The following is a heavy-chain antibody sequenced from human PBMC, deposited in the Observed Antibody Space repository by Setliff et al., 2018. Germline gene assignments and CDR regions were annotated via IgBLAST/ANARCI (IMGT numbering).Heavy chain of an antibody. V-gene: IGHV4-61*09. CDR2: IYTSGST. CDR1: GGSISSGSYY. J-gene: IGHJ4*02. CDR3: ARYSAAIRYYFDY. Sequence: NPSETLSLTCTVSGGSISSGSYYWSWIRQPAGKGLEWIGHIYTSGSTNYNPSLKSRVTISVDTSKNQFSLKLSSVTAADTAVYYCARYSAAIRYYFDYWGQGTLVTVSS. D-gene: IGHD6-13*01.